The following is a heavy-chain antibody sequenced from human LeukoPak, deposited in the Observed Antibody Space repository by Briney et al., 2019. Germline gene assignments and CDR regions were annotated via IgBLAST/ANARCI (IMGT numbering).Heavy chain of an antibody. V-gene: IGHV1-18*04. CDR1: GYTFTSYY. J-gene: IGHJ5*02. CDR3: ARDLNPSSIPAASWFDP. D-gene: IGHD2-2*01. Sequence: ASVKVSCKASGYTFTSYYMHWVRQAPGQGLEWMGWISAYNGNTNYARKLQGRVTMTTDTSTSTAYMELRSLRSDDTAVYYCARDLNPSSIPAASWFDPWGQGTLVTVSS. CDR2: ISAYNGNT.